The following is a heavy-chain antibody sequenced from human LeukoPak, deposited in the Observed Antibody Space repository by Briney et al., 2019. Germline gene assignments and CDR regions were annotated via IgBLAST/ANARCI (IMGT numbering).Heavy chain of an antibody. V-gene: IGHV3-23*01. CDR1: GFTFSGYA. CDR3: AKDHTDYGDYVFDY. Sequence: GGSLRLSCAASGFTFSGYAMSWVRQAPGKGLEWVSTISNSGGSTYYADSVKGRFSISRDNSKNTLYLQTNSLRAEDTAVYYCAKDHTDYGDYVFDYWGQGTLVTVSS. CDR2: ISNSGGST. D-gene: IGHD4-17*01. J-gene: IGHJ4*02.